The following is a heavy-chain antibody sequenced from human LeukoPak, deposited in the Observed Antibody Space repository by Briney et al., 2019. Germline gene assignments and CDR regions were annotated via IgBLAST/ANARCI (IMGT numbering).Heavy chain of an antibody. Sequence: SETLSLTCTVSGGSISSYYWSWIRQPAGKGLEWIGRIYTSGSTTYNPSLQSRVPISVDTSKNQFALKLSSVTAADPAVYYCARSYDRFFDYWGQGTLVTVSS. J-gene: IGHJ4*02. V-gene: IGHV4-4*07. CDR2: IYTSGST. CDR1: GGSISSYY. D-gene: IGHD3-22*01. CDR3: ARSYDRFFDY.